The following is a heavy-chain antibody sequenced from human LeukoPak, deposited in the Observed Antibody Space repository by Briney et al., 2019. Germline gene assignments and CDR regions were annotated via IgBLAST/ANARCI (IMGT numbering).Heavy chain of an antibody. CDR1: GFTFSSYA. CDR3: ARDSRLEGYCSSTSCPTRYNWFDP. J-gene: IGHJ5*02. V-gene: IGHV3-30-3*01. CDR2: ISYDGSNK. D-gene: IGHD2-2*01. Sequence: GGSPRLSCAASGFTFSSYAMHWVRQAPGKGLEWVAVISYDGSNKYYADSVKGRFTISRDNSKNTLYLQMNSLRAEDTAVYYCARDSRLEGYCSSTSCPTRYNWFDPWGQGTLVTVSS.